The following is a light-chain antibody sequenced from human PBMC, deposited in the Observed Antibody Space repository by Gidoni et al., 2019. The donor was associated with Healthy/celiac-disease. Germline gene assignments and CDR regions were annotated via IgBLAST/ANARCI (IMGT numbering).Light chain of an antibody. V-gene: IGKV1-39*01. CDR3: QQSYSTPLT. J-gene: IGKJ4*01. Sequence: DIQMTQPPSSLSASVGDRVTITCRASQRISSYLNWYKQKPGKAPKLLIYAASSLQSGVPSRFSGRGSGTDFTRTICSLQPEDFATYYCQQSYSTPLTLGGGTKVEIK. CDR1: QRISSY. CDR2: AAS.